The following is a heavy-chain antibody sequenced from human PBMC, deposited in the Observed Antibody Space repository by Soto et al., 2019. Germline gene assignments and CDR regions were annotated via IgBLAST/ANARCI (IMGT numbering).Heavy chain of an antibody. D-gene: IGHD6-6*01. V-gene: IGHV3-23*01. CDR1: GFTFSDYA. CDR2: TSGNGGST. J-gene: IGHJ4*02. Sequence: VQLLESGGALVQPGGSLRLSCAASGFTFSDYAMTWVRQAPGRGLEWVSHTSGNGGSTYYADSVKGRFTISRDNSRDTMHLQMNSLRAEDTALYYCTRTLFIAARGVEPFDYWGQGALVTVSS. CDR3: TRTLFIAARGVEPFDY.